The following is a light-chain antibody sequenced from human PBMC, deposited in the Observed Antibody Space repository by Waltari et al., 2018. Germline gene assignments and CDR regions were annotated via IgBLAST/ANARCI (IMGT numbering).Light chain of an antibody. CDR1: SSNIGSYS. V-gene: IGLV1-44*01. CDR3: SAWDDDLNGLV. J-gene: IGLJ2*01. Sequence: QSVLTQPPSASGTPGQRVTISCSGGSSNIGSYSVSWYHQHPGTAPKVLLFSTDDRPSGVPDRFSGAKSGTSASLAVDGLQSEDEGDYYCSAWDDDLNGLVFGGGTKLTVL. CDR2: STD.